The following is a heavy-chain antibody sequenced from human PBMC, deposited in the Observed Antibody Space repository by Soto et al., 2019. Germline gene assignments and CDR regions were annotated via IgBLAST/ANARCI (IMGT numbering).Heavy chain of an antibody. Sequence: ASVKVSCKASGYTFTGHYIHWVRQAPEQGPEWMGEIGPESGATRYAQKFQGRVTMTRDMSITTVYMELNNLSPDDTAVYYCGRGRSGQIVVFSCGQGAPVTVSS. J-gene: IGHJ5*02. CDR2: IGPESGAT. D-gene: IGHD5-12*01. V-gene: IGHV1-2*02. CDR3: GRGRSGQIVVFS. CDR1: GYTFTGHY.